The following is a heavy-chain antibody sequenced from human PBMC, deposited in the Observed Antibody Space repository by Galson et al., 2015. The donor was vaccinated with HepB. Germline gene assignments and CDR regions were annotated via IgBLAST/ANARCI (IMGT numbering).Heavy chain of an antibody. D-gene: IGHD3-3*01. CDR2: ISSSSSYI. Sequence: SLRLFCAASGFTFSSYAMTWVRQAPGKGLEWVSSISSSSSYIYYADSVKGRFTISRDNAKNSLYLQMNSLRAEDTAVYYCARVNYDFWSGYQNYGMDVWGQGTTVTVSS. CDR3: ARVNYDFWSGYQNYGMDV. CDR1: GFTFSSYA. J-gene: IGHJ6*02. V-gene: IGHV3-21*01.